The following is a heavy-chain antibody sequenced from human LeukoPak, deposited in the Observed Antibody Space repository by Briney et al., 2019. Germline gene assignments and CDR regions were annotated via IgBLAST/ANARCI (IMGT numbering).Heavy chain of an antibody. CDR3: ARVSGYYDFWSGYYFDY. CDR1: GFTVSSNY. Sequence: GGSLRLSCAASGFTVSSNYMSWVRQAPGKGLEWVSVIYSGGSTYYADSVKGRFTISRDNSKNTLYLQMNSLRAEDTAVYYCARVSGYYDFWSGYYFDYWGQGTLVTVSS. V-gene: IGHV3-53*01. D-gene: IGHD3-3*01. J-gene: IGHJ4*02. CDR2: IYSGGST.